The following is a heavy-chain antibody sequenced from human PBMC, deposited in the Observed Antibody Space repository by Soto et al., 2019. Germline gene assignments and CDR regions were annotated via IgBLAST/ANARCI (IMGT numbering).Heavy chain of an antibody. CDR1: GFTVSSKY. Sequence: GGSLRLSCAASGFTVSSKYMTWVRQAPGKGLKWVSLIQSGGTTYYADSVKGRFTISRATSENTLHLQMDSLRVEDTAVYYCARDDVLCAGGRCYGIPLXVWGKGTTVXVSS. J-gene: IGHJ6*03. CDR3: ARDDVLCAGGRCYGIPLXV. CDR2: IQSGGTT. V-gene: IGHV3-66*01. D-gene: IGHD2-15*01.